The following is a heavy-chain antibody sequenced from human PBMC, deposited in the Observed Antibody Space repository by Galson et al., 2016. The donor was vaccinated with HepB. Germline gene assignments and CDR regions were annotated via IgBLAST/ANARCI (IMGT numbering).Heavy chain of an antibody. CDR1: GDSVSSNSAA. CDR2: TYYRSKWYT. D-gene: IGHD4-23*01. CDR3: ARDPPVSNSIFDM. V-gene: IGHV6-1*01. J-gene: IGHJ3*02. Sequence: CAISGDSVSSNSAAWNWIRQSPSRGLEWLGRTYYRSKWYTDYAVSVKSRITVNSDTSKNQFSLQLNSVTPEDTAVYYCARDPPVSNSIFDMWGQGTMVTVSS.